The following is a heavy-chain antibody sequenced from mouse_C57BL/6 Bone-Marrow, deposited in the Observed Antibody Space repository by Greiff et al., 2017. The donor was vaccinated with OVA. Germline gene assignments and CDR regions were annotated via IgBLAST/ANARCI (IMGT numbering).Heavy chain of an antibody. V-gene: IGHV1-55*01. CDR3: AILITTVVAGLDC. J-gene: IGHJ2*01. Sequence: VQLQPPGAELVKPGASVTMSCQASGYPFPRYWITWVKPRPGPGLEWIGDIYPGSGSTNYNEKFTSKATLTVDTSSSTAYMQLSSLTSEDSAVECGAILITTVVAGLDCWGQGTTLTVSS. CDR2: IYPGSGST. D-gene: IGHD1-1*01. CDR1: GYPFPRYW.